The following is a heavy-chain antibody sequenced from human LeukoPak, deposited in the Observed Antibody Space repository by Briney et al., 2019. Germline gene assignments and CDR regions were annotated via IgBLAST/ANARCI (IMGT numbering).Heavy chain of an antibody. V-gene: IGHV4-34*01. D-gene: IGHD2-2*01. CDR2: INHSGST. CDR3: ARGDCSSTSCWIFDY. Sequence: SETLSLTCAVYGGSFSGYYWSWIRQPPGKGLEWIGEINHSGSTNYNPSLKSRVTISVDTSKNQFSLKLSSVTAADTAVYYCARGDCSSTSCWIFDYWGQGTLVTVSS. CDR1: GGSFSGYY. J-gene: IGHJ4*02.